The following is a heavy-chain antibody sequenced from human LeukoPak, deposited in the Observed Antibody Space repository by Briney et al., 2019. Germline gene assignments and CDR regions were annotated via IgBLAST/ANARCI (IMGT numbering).Heavy chain of an antibody. CDR1: GFTSSSYW. D-gene: IGHD6-13*01. V-gene: IGHV3-74*01. J-gene: IGHJ4*02. CDR3: ASGGGAAAGSSSFDY. CDR2: INSDGSST. Sequence: GGSLRLSCAASGFTSSSYWMHWVRQAPGKGLVWVSRINSDGSSTSYADSVKGRFTISRDNAKNTLYLQMNSLRAEDTAVYYCASGGGAAAGSSSFDYWGQGTLVTVS.